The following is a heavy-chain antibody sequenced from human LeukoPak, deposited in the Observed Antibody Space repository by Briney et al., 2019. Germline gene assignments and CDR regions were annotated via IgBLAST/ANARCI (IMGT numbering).Heavy chain of an antibody. CDR1: GFTFEDYT. V-gene: IGHV3-43*02. Sequence: GGSLRVSCVASGFTFEDYTMLWVRQAPGKGLAWVSLIGGNGGLTFYGDSVEGRFTISRDNGRDSVYLQMNSLRTEDTALYYCVKVITGWNTFAFDLWGPGTMVTVS. D-gene: IGHD1/OR15-1a*01. J-gene: IGHJ3*01. CDR2: IGGNGGLT. CDR3: VKVITGWNTFAFDL.